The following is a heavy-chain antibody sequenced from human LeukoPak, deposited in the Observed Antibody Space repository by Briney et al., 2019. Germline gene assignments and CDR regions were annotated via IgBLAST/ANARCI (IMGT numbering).Heavy chain of an antibody. D-gene: IGHD2-2*03. V-gene: IGHV1-69*13. CDR1: GGTFSSYA. CDR3: ARTVGYCSSTSCYAAGWWFDP. J-gene: IGHJ5*02. Sequence: SVKVSCKASGGTFSSYAISWVRQAPGQGLEWMGGIIPIFGTANYAQKFQGRVTITADESTSTAYMELSSLRSEDTAVYYCARTVGYCSSTSCYAAGWWFDPWGQGTLVTVSS. CDR2: IIPIFGTA.